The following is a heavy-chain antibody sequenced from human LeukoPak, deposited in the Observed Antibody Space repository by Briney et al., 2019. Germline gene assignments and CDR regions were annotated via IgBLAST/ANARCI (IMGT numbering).Heavy chain of an antibody. CDR3: ARRRSYDPLFDY. CDR2: IYWDDDK. J-gene: IGHJ4*02. CDR1: GFSLSTSGVG. D-gene: IGHD5-12*01. V-gene: IGHV2-5*02. Sequence: SGPTLVNPTQTLTLTCTFSGFSLSTSGVGVGWIRQPPGKALEWLVLIYWDDDKRYNPSLKSRLTITMDSSKNQVVLTMSSMDPVDTATYYCARRRSYDPLFDYWGQGTLVTVSS.